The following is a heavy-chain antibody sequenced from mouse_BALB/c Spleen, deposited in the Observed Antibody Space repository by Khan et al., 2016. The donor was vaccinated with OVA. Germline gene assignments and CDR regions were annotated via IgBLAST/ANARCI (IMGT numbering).Heavy chain of an antibody. D-gene: IGHD2-4*01. CDR1: GFSLSASGVS. V-gene: IGHV8-12*01. CDR2: IYWDDDK. J-gene: IGHJ3*01. CDR3: ARRPSGVYSDYLFAY. Sequence: QVQLKESGPGILQPSQTLRLTCSFSGFSLSASGVSVSWIRQPSGKGLEWLAHIYWDDDKRYNPSLKSRLTISKDTSRNQVFLKITSVDTADTATYYCARRPSGVYSDYLFAYWGQGTLVTVSA.